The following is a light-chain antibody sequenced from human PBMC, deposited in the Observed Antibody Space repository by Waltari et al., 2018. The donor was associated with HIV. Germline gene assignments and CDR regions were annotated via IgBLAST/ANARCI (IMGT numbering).Light chain of an antibody. CDR3: QQYDKWPRT. CDR1: QSVGNN. CDR2: GAS. V-gene: IGKV3-15*01. J-gene: IGKJ1*01. Sequence: EIVMTQSPDTLSVSPGERATLSCRASQSVGNNLAWYQQRPGQSPRLLIYGASTRATGVPARFSVSGSGTEFTLTINSLQSEDFAVYYCQQYDKWPRTLGQGTRVEIK.